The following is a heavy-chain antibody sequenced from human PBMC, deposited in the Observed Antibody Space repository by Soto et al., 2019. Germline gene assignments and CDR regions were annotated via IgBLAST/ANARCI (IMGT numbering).Heavy chain of an antibody. CDR3: AKDGAVLGSLYYFDY. D-gene: IGHD3-10*01. CDR1: GFTFRSYG. V-gene: IGHV3-33*06. J-gene: IGHJ4*02. Sequence: QVQLVESGGGVVQPGRSLRLSCTASGFTFRSYGMHWVRQAPGKGLEWVAVIWYDGSNKYYADSVKGRFTISRDNSKNTLYLQMNSLRAEDTAMYFCAKDGAVLGSLYYFDYWGQGTLVAVSS. CDR2: IWYDGSNK.